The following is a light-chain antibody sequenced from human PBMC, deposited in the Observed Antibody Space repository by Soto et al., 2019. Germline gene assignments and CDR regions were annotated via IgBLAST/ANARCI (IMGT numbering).Light chain of an antibody. CDR3: QEYNSY. CDR2: RAS. V-gene: IGKV1-5*03. Sequence: DIQMTQSPSSLSASVGDRVTITCRASQNIDNWLAWYQHKPGKPPKLLIYRASSLETGVPSRFSGSGSGTEFSLTISILQSDDSATYYCQEYNSYFGGGTKVEIK. J-gene: IGKJ4*01. CDR1: QNIDNW.